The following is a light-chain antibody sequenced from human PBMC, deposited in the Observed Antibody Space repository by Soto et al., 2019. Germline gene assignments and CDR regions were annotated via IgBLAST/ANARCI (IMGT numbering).Light chain of an antibody. CDR1: QSVSSS. CDR3: QQRKNWPEFT. V-gene: IGKV3-11*01. J-gene: IGKJ3*01. CDR2: DAS. Sequence: EIVLTQSPATLYLSPGERATLDCRASQSVSSSLVWYQQKRGQAPRLLIYDASNRDTGIAARFSGRGSGTDFTVNIFSLEPEDFAVYYCQQRKNWPEFTFGPGTKVDI.